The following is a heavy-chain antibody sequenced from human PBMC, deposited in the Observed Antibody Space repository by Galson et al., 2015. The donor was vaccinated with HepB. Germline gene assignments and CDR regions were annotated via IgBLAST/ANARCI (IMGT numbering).Heavy chain of an antibody. CDR3: ARDRNFDNSGYYHYFDY. V-gene: IGHV3-11*01. CDR2: IGGRGTTR. CDR1: GFTFSDYY. J-gene: IGHJ4*02. Sequence: SLRLSCAASGFTFSDYYMSWIRRAPGKELEWVAYIGGRGTTRYYADSVQGRFTISRDNAKNSLFLQMNSLRAEDTAIYYCARDRNFDNSGYYHYFDYWGQGTQVTVSS. D-gene: IGHD3-22*01.